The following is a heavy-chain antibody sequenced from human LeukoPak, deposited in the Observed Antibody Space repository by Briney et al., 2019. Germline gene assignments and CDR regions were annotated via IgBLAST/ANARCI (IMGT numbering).Heavy chain of an antibody. D-gene: IGHD6-13*01. CDR3: ARANIAAALVDY. V-gene: IGHV4-59*08. J-gene: IGHJ4*02. CDR2: IHYTGRT. Sequence: PSETLSLTCTVSGGSISGHYWSWIRQPPGKGLEWIGYIHYTGRTDYSPSLKSRVSLSVDLSKNQFSLKLSSVTAADTAVYYCARANIAAALVDYWGQGTLVTVSS. CDR1: GGSISGHY.